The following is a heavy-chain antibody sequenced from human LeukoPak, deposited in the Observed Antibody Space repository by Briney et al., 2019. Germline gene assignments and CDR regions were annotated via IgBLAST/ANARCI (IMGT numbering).Heavy chain of an antibody. Sequence: ASVKVSCKASGYTFTGYYMHWVRQAPGQGLEWMGWINPNSGGTSYAQKFQGKVTMTRDTSISTAYMELSRLRSDDTAVYYCARESCSGGSCYFDYWGQGTLVTVSS. D-gene: IGHD2-15*01. CDR2: INPNSGGT. CDR3: ARESCSGGSCYFDY. V-gene: IGHV1-2*02. CDR1: GYTFTGYY. J-gene: IGHJ4*02.